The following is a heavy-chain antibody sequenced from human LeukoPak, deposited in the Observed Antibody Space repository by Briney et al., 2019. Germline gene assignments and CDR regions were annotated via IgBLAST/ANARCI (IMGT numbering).Heavy chain of an antibody. V-gene: IGHV3-53*01. J-gene: IGHJ6*02. CDR3: ARGSGSYYIDYYYGMDV. D-gene: IGHD3-10*01. CDR1: GFTVSNKY. CDR2: IYSGGST. Sequence: GGSMRLSCAASGFTVSNKYMSWVRQDPGKGLEWVSVIYSGGSTYYADSVKGRFTISRDNSKNTLHLQMNSLRAEDTAVYYCARGSGSYYIDYYYGMDVWGQGTTVTVSS.